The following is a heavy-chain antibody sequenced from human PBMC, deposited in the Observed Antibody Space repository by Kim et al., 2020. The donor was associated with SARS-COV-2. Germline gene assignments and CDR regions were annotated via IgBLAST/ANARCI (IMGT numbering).Heavy chain of an antibody. V-gene: IGHV4-59*01. Sequence: NYNPSLKSRVTISVDTSKNQFSLKLSSVTAADTAVYYCARVGSSWRFDYWGQGTLVTVSS. D-gene: IGHD6-13*01. CDR3: ARVGSSWRFDY. J-gene: IGHJ4*02.